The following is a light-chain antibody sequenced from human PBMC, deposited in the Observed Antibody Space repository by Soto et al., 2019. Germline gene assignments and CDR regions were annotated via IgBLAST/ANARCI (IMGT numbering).Light chain of an antibody. CDR3: QHSNSYSEA. J-gene: IGKJ1*01. CDR1: QTISSW. V-gene: IGKV1-5*03. CDR2: KAS. Sequence: DIKMTQSPSTLSVSVRDRVTITCMASQTISSWLAWYQQKQGKAPKLLIYKASTLKSGVPSRFSGSVSGTEGTITISSLQQDDGSTYDCQHSNSYSEAFGQGTKVDIK.